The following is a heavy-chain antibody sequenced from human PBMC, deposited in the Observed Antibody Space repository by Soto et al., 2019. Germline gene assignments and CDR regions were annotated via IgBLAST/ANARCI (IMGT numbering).Heavy chain of an antibody. J-gene: IGHJ4*02. D-gene: IGHD6-19*01. CDR1: GFTFSTYW. V-gene: IGHV3-7*01. CDR2: INPDGSEI. CDR3: ATTDTLAVAGRF. Sequence: EVQLVESGGGLVQPGGSLRLSCEASGFTFSTYWMSWVRQAPGKGLEWVAKINPDGSEIYHVDSVKGRFTISRDNTKNGLYLQMTSLRTDDTAVYYCATTDTLAVAGRFWGQGSLVTVSS.